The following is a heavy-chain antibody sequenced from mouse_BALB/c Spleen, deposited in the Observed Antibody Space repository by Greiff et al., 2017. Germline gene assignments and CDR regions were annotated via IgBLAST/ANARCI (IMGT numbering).Heavy chain of an antibody. Sequence: LQESGAELARPGASVKMSCKASGYTFTSYTMHWVKQRPGQGLEWIGYINPSSGYTNYNQKFKDKATLTADKSSSTAYMQLSSLTSEDSAVYYCARSDKYYAMDYWGQGTSVTVSS. CDR3: ARSDKYYAMDY. V-gene: IGHV1-4*01. J-gene: IGHJ4*01. CDR2: INPSSGYT. CDR1: GYTFTSYT.